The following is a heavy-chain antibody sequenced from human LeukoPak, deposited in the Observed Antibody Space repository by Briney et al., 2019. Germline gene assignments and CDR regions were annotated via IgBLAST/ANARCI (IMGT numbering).Heavy chain of an antibody. D-gene: IGHD3-22*01. CDR3: ARGGNYDSSGYYHFDY. V-gene: IGHV3-33*01. CDR1: GFTFSSYG. Sequence: PGGSLRLSCAASGFTFSSYGMHWVRQAPGKGLEWVAVILYDGSNKYYADSVKGRFTISRDNSKNTLYLQMNSLRAEDTAVYYCARGGNYDSSGYYHFDYWGQGTLVTVSS. CDR2: ILYDGSNK. J-gene: IGHJ4*02.